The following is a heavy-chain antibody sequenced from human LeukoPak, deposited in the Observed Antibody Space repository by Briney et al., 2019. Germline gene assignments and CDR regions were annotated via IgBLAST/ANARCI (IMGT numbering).Heavy chain of an antibody. J-gene: IGHJ4*02. Sequence: PGGSLRLSCAASGFTFSSYSMNWVRQAPGKGLEWVSSISSSSSYIYYADSVKGRFTISRDNAKNTLYLQMNSLRAEDTAVYYCAKSAALGVGYFDYWGQGTLVTVSS. D-gene: IGHD6-6*01. CDR1: GFTFSSYS. CDR2: ISSSSSYI. CDR3: AKSAALGVGYFDY. V-gene: IGHV3-21*04.